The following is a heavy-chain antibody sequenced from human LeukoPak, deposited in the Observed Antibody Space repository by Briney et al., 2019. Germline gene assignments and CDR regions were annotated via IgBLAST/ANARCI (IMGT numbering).Heavy chain of an antibody. CDR1: GFTFSSYA. CDR3: ASGWEFDP. CDR2: ISYDGSNK. V-gene: IGHV3-30*04. Sequence: PGRSLRLSCAASGFTFSSYAMHWVRQAPGKGLGWVAVISYDGSNKYYADSVKGRFTISRDNSKNTLYLQMNSLRAEDTAVYYCASGWEFDPWGQGTLVTVSS. D-gene: IGHD6-19*01. J-gene: IGHJ5*02.